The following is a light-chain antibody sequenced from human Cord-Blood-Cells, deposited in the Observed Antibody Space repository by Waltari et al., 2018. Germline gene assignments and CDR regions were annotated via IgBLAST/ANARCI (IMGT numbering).Light chain of an antibody. CDR1: SSDVGGCNL. Sequence: QSALTQRPSVSGSPGPSLTISCTGTSSDVGGCNLVYWYQQHPGKAPKLMIYEGSKRPSGVSNRFSGSKSGNTASLTIAGLQAEDEADYYCCSYAGSSTFVFGGGTKLTVL. V-gene: IGLV2-23*03. J-gene: IGLJ3*02. CDR2: EGS. CDR3: CSYAGSSTFV.